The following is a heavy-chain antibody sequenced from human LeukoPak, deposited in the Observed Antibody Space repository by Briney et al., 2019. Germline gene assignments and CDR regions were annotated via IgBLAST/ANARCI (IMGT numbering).Heavy chain of an antibody. Sequence: GGSLRLSCAASGFSFSTYEMNWVRQAPGKGLEWVSFISSGGGTKYYADSVKGRFTISRDNAKKSLYLQMNSLRAEDTAVYYCARARLTDYVWGRRTFDIWGQGTMVTISS. V-gene: IGHV3-48*03. CDR3: ARARLTDYVWGRRTFDI. J-gene: IGHJ3*02. D-gene: IGHD3-16*01. CDR2: ISSGGGTK. CDR1: GFSFSTYE.